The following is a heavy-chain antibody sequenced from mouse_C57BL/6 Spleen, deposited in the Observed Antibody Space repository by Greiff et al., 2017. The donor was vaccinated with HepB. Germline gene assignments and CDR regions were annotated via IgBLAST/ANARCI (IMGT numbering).Heavy chain of an antibody. CDR3: ARLRTTVVATWYFDV. CDR2: ISNGGGST. D-gene: IGHD1-1*01. Sequence: EVKLVESGGGLVQPGGSLKLSCAASGFTFSDYYMYWVRQTPEKRLEWVAYISNGGGSTYYPDTVKGRFTISRDNAKNTLYLQMSRLKSEDTAMYYCARLRTTVVATWYFDVWGTGTTVTVSS. CDR1: GFTFSDYY. J-gene: IGHJ1*03. V-gene: IGHV5-12*01.